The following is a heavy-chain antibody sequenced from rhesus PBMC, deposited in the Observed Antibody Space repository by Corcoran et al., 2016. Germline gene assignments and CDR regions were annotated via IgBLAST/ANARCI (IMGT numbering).Heavy chain of an antibody. V-gene: IGHV3S41*01. CDR1: GFTFSNYW. J-gene: IGHJ4*01. D-gene: IGHD5-12*01. CDR2: ISGSSSNT. CDR3: ARDLVFGGYSYSCYFDY. Sequence: EVQLVGSGGGLVQPGGSLRPSCTTSGFTFSNYWMYWFRQAPGKGLGWVSSISGSSSNTYYPDSVKGRFTISRDNAKNTLYLQMNSLRAEDTAVYYCARDLVFGGYSYSCYFDYWGQGVLVTVSS.